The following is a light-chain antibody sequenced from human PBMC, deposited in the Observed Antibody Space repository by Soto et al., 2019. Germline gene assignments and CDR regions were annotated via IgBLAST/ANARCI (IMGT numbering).Light chain of an antibody. V-gene: IGKV3-15*01. J-gene: IGKJ1*01. CDR3: QQYNKWPPWT. CDR2: GAS. Sequence: EIVMTQSPATLTVSPGERAILSCRASQSVSSNLAWYQQKPGQAPRLLIYGASTRATGIPARFSGSGSGTEFTLTISSLQSEDFAVYYCQQYNKWPPWTFGHGTKVDIK. CDR1: QSVSSN.